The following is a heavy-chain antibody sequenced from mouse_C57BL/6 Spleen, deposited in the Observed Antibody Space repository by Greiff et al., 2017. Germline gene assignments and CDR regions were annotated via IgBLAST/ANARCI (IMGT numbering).Heavy chain of an antibody. CDR2: IDPETGGT. Sequence: VQRVESGAELVRPGASVTLSCKASGYTFTDYEMHWVKQTPVHGLEWIGAIDPETGGTAYNQKFKGKAILTADKSSSTACMELRSLTSEDSAVYYGTRLTGTRYFDVWGTGTTVTVSS. J-gene: IGHJ1*03. CDR1: GYTFTDYE. CDR3: TRLTGTRYFDV. V-gene: IGHV1-15*01. D-gene: IGHD4-1*01.